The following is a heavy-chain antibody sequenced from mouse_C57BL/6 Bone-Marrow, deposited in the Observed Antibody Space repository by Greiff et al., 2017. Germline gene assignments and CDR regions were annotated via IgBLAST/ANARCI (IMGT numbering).Heavy chain of an antibody. Sequence: ESGPGLAKPSQSLSITCSVTGYSITSGYYWNWIRQSPGNKLERMGYISYDGSNNYNPSLKNRINITRDTSKNQFFLKLSSVTTEDTATYYCTRRHNDYDAYYFDVWGTGTTVTVSS. D-gene: IGHD2-4*01. CDR2: ISYDGSN. V-gene: IGHV3-6*01. CDR1: GYSITSGYY. CDR3: TRRHNDYDAYYFDV. J-gene: IGHJ1*03.